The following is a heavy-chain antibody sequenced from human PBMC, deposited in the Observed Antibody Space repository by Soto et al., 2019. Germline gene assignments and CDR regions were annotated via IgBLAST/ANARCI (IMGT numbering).Heavy chain of an antibody. V-gene: IGHV3-15*01. Sequence: EVQLVESGGGLVKSGGSLTLSCAASGFSFSNVWMSWVRQAPGKGLEWVGHIKSKSVGGTTDYTSPVKGRFTISRDDSKDTLFLHTNSLKTDDTAVYFCTTYATQSFCDRPPCYSVQTQIHDSWGQGILVTVSS. CDR2: IKSKSVGGTT. CDR3: TTYATQSFCDRPPCYSVQTQIHDS. J-gene: IGHJ4*02. D-gene: IGHD2-15*01. CDR1: GFSFSNVW.